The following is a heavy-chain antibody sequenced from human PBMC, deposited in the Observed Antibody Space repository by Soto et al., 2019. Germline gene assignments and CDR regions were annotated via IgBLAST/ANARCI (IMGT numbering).Heavy chain of an antibody. J-gene: IGHJ6*02. CDR2: IKSKTDGGTT. Sequence: GGSLRLSCAASGFTFSNAWMSWVRQAPGKGLEWVGRIKSKTDGGTTDYAAPVKGRFTISRDDSKNTLYLQMNSLKTEDTAVYYCTTIPPYSSSWYYYGMDVWGQGTTVTVSS. D-gene: IGHD6-13*01. V-gene: IGHV3-15*01. CDR1: GFTFSNAW. CDR3: TTIPPYSSSWYYYGMDV.